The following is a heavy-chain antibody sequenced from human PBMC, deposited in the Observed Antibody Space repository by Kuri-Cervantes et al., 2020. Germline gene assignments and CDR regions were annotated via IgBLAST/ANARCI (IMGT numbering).Heavy chain of an antibody. Sequence: ESLKISCAVSGGSISPYYWTWIRQPPGKGLEWIGYIFYTGSTNYNASLKSRVTISVDTSKNQFSLKLSSVTAADTAVYYCARDPYHSGYDYPVDNWGQGTLVTVSS. D-gene: IGHD5-12*01. V-gene: IGHV4-59*12. CDR2: IFYTGST. CDR3: ARDPYHSGYDYPVDN. J-gene: IGHJ4*02. CDR1: GGSISPYY.